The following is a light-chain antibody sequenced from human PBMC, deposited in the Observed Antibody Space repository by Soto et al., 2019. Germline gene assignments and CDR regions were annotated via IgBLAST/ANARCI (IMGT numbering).Light chain of an antibody. Sequence: EIVLTRSPATLSLSPGERATLSCRASQRITSHLAWYQQKPGQTPRLLMYDASNRATGVPARFSGSGYGTDFTLTISSLEPEDFAVYYCQQRNKWPSFGQGTKLEIK. CDR1: QRITSH. V-gene: IGKV3-11*01. J-gene: IGKJ2*01. CDR2: DAS. CDR3: QQRNKWPS.